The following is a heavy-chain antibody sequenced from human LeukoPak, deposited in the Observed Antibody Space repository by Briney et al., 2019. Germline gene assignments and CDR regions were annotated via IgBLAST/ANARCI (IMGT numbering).Heavy chain of an antibody. Sequence: GESLKISCKGSGYSFTSYWIGWVRQMPGKGLEWMGIIYPGDSDTRYSPSFQGQVTTSADKSISTAYLQWSSLKASDTAMYYCARQGSSWFDAFDIWGQGTMVTVSS. CDR3: ARQGSSWFDAFDI. V-gene: IGHV5-51*01. J-gene: IGHJ3*02. CDR1: GYSFTSYW. D-gene: IGHD6-13*01. CDR2: IYPGDSDT.